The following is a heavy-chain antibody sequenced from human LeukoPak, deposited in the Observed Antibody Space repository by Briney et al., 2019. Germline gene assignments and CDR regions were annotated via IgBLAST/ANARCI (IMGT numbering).Heavy chain of an antibody. CDR2: ISSSSSTI. V-gene: IGHV3-48*01. CDR3: ARDAPGDNTLFDY. Sequence: GRSLRLSCAASGFTFSSYSMNWVRQAPGKGLEWVSYISSSSSTIYYADSVKGRFTISRDNAKNSLYLQMNSLRAEDTAVYYCARDAPGDNTLFDYWGQGTLVTVSS. J-gene: IGHJ4*02. CDR1: GFTFSSYS. D-gene: IGHD1-1*01.